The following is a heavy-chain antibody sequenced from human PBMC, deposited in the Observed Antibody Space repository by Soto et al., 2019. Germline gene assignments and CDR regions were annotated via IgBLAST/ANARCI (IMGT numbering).Heavy chain of an antibody. J-gene: IGHJ4*02. CDR1: GFTFSSYG. V-gene: IGHV3-30*18. CDR2: ISYDGSNK. Sequence: QVQLVESGGGVVQPGRSLRLSCAASGFTFSSYGMHWVRQAPGKGLEWVAVISYDGSNKYYADSVKGRFTISRDNSKNTLYLQMNSLRAEDTAVYYCAKDHDRNYFDYWGQGTLVTVSS. D-gene: IGHD1-1*01. CDR3: AKDHDRNYFDY.